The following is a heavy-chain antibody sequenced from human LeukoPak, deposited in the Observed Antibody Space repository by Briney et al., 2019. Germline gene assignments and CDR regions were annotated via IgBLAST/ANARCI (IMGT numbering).Heavy chain of an antibody. V-gene: IGHV4-34*01. D-gene: IGHD1-26*01. CDR3: ARGLSLVGATNDY. CDR2: INHSGST. J-gene: IGHJ4*02. CDR1: GGSFSGYY. Sequence: SETLSLTCAVYGGSFSGYYWSWVRQPPGKGLEWIGEINHSGSTNYNPSLKSRVTISVDTSKNQFSLKLSSVTAADTAVYYCARGLSLVGATNDYWGQGTLVTVSS.